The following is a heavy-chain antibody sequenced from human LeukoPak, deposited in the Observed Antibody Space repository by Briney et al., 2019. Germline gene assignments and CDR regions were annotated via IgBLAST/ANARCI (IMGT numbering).Heavy chain of an antibody. CDR1: GYTFTCYY. J-gene: IGHJ4*02. CDR3: ARGSSGGSYLPYYFDY. CDR2: INPNSGGT. Sequence: ASVKVSCKASGYTFTCYYMHWVRQAPGQGLEWMGWINPNSGGTNYAQKFQGRVTMTRDTSISTAYMELSRLRSDDTAVYYCARGSSGGSYLPYYFDYWGQGTLVTVSS. V-gene: IGHV1-2*02. D-gene: IGHD1-26*01.